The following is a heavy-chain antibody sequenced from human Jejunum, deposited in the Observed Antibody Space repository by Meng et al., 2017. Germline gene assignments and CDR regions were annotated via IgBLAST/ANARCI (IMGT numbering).Heavy chain of an antibody. J-gene: IGHJ4*02. CDR2: IWFDGTNK. D-gene: IGHD3-10*01. Sequence: GESLKISCVASGISFSTSGMHWVRQAPGEGLEWVAMIWFDGTNKYYADSVEGRFTVSRDNSKNTVYLQMDSLRAEDTAVYYCARDRAVRDLDYWGQGTRVTCAS. V-gene: IGHV3-33*01. CDR3: ARDRAVRDLDY. CDR1: GISFSTSG.